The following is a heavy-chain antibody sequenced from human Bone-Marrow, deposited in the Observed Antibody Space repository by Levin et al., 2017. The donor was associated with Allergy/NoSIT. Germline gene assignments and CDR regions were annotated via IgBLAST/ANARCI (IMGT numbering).Heavy chain of an antibody. D-gene: IGHD6-6*01. V-gene: IGHV3-23*01. CDR1: GFTFSSYA. CDR3: AKDLLGSSSSNGRGNDY. CDR2: ISGSGGST. J-gene: IGHJ4*02. Sequence: ETLSLTCAASGFTFSSYAMSWVRQAPGKGLEWVSAISGSGGSTYYADSVKGRFTISRDNSKNTLYLQMNSLRAEDTAVYYCAKDLLGSSSSNGRGNDYWGQGTLVTVSS.